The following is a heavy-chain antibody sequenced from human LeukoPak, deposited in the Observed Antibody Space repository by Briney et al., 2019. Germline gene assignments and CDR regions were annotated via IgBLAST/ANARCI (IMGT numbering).Heavy chain of an antibody. D-gene: IGHD6-6*01. CDR2: IYYRGST. Sequence: PSETLSLTCTVSGGSLSSYYWSWIRQPPGKGLEWIGYIYYRGSTSYNPSLRSRVTIPVDTSKNQFSLKLSSVTAADTAVYYCARCIGSSSFARWFDPWGQGTLVTVSS. CDR3: ARCIGSSSFARWFDP. J-gene: IGHJ5*02. CDR1: GGSLSSYY. V-gene: IGHV4-59*01.